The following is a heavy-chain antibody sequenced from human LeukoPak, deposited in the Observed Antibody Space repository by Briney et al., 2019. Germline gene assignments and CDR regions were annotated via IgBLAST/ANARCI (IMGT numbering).Heavy chain of an antibody. D-gene: IGHD6-19*01. CDR3: ARGSSGWYYFDY. CDR1: GYTFTGYY. V-gene: IGHV1-2*02. J-gene: IGHJ4*02. CDR2: INPNSGGT. Sequence: ASVKVSCKASGYTFTGYYMHWVRQAPGQGLKWMGWINPNSGGTNYAQKFQGRVTMTRDTSISTAHMELSRLRSDDTAVYYCARGSSGWYYFDYWGQGTLVTVSS.